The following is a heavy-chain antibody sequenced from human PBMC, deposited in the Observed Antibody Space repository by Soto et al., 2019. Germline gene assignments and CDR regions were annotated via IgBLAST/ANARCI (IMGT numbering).Heavy chain of an antibody. J-gene: IGHJ6*02. D-gene: IGHD4-4*01. Sequence: SETLSLTCTVSGGSSSSGGYYWSWIRRHRGKGLEWVGYCYNSGCVCYNPYLKSRVTISVDTSKNQFSLKLISVTAADTAVYYCARGAVTNLYYYVYGRDVWGQGTTVTVSS. CDR3: ARGAVTNLYYYVYGRDV. CDR2: CYNSGCV. CDR1: GGSSSSGGYY. V-gene: IGHV4-31*03.